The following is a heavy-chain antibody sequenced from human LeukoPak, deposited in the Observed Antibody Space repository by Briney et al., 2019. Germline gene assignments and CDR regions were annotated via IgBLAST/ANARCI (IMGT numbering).Heavy chain of an antibody. CDR1: GFTFSSYG. CDR3: AKDKMVRGVEDYYYYYMDV. V-gene: IGHV3-23*01. Sequence: PGGSLRLSCAASGFTFSSYGMSWVRQAPGKGLEWVSAIRGSGGSTYYADSVKGRFTISRDNSKNTLYLQMNSLRAEDTAVYYCAKDKMVRGVEDYYYYYMDVWGKGTTVTISS. D-gene: IGHD3-10*01. J-gene: IGHJ6*03. CDR2: IRGSGGST.